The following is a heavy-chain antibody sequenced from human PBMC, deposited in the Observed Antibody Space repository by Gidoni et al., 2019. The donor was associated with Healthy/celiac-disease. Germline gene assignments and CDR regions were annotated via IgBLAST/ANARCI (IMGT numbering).Heavy chain of an antibody. V-gene: IGHV1-2*06. Sequence: QVQLVQSGADVKKPGASVKVSCKASGYTFTAYYIHWVRQAPGQGLEWMGRINPNSGGTNNAQRFQGRVTMTRDTTISTAYMELSSLRSDDTAVYYCARGSYGEHYNWFDPWGQGTLVTVSS. CDR2: INPNSGGT. J-gene: IGHJ5*02. D-gene: IGHD4-17*01. CDR3: ARGSYGEHYNWFDP. CDR1: GYTFTAYY.